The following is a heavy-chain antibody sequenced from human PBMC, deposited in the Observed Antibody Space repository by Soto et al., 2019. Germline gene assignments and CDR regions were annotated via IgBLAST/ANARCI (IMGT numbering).Heavy chain of an antibody. CDR2: IYWDDDK. V-gene: IGHV2-5*02. Sequence: QITLKESGPTLVKPTQTLTLTCTFSGFSLTTRGVGVGWIRQPPGKALECLALIYWDDDKRYSPSLQSRLSITKDTSKNQVVLTMTNVDPMDTATYYCAHNPNYYQYDWFDPWGQGTLVSVSS. D-gene: IGHD3-16*01. J-gene: IGHJ5*02. CDR3: AHNPNYYQYDWFDP. CDR1: GFSLTTRGVG.